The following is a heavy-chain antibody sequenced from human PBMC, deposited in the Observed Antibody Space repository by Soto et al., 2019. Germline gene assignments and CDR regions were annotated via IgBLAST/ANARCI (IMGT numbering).Heavy chain of an antibody. CDR2: IIPIFGTA. CDR1: GGTLSTYA. D-gene: IGHD6-6*01. CDR3: ARDPGIAARDNWFDP. J-gene: IGHJ5*02. V-gene: IGHV1-69*01. Sequence: QVQLVQSGAEVKKPGSSVKVSGKASGGTLSTYAIGWVRQAPGQGLEWRGGIIPIFGTANYAQKFQGRVTITADESTSTAYMELSSLRSEDTAVYYCARDPGIAARDNWFDPWGQGTLVTVSS.